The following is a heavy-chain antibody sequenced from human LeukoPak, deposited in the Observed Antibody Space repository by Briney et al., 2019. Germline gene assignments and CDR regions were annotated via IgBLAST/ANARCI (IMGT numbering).Heavy chain of an antibody. V-gene: IGHV4-38-2*02. CDR3: ARRPREYDFWSGYYPGGAFDI. J-gene: IGHJ3*02. CDR1: GYSISSGYY. CDR2: IYHSGST. D-gene: IGHD3-3*01. Sequence: SETLSLTCTVSGYSISSGYYWGWIRQPPGKGLEWIGSIYHSGSTYYNPSLKSRVTISVDTSKNQFSLKLSSVTAADTAVYYCARRPREYDFWSGYYPGGAFDIWGQGTMVTVSS.